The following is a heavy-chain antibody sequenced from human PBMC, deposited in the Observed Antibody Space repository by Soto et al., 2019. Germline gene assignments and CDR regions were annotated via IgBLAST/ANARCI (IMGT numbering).Heavy chain of an antibody. Sequence: ASVKVSCTASGYTFTSYAISWVRQAPGQRLERMGWINAGNGNTKYSQKFQGRVTITRDTSASTAYMELSSLRSEDTAVYYCARDLGGWPDYWGQGTLVTVSS. J-gene: IGHJ4*02. CDR3: ARDLGGWPDY. CDR1: GYTFTSYA. V-gene: IGHV1-3*01. D-gene: IGHD2-15*01. CDR2: INAGNGNT.